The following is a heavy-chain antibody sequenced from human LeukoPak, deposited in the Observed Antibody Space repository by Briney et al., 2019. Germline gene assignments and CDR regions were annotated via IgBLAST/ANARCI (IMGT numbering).Heavy chain of an antibody. V-gene: IGHV3-30*02. Sequence: PGGSLRLSCAASGFTFSSYGMNWVRQAPGKGLEWVAFIRYDGSNKYYADSVKGRFTISRDNSKNTLYLQMNSLRAEDTAVYYCATEYCTNGVCRRYYFDYWGQGTLVTVSS. D-gene: IGHD2-8*01. CDR2: IRYDGSNK. CDR3: ATEYCTNGVCRRYYFDY. J-gene: IGHJ4*02. CDR1: GFTFSSYG.